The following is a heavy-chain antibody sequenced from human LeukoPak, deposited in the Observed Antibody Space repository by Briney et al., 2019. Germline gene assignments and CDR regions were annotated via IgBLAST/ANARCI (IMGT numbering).Heavy chain of an antibody. CDR2: IIPIFGTA. CDR1: GGTFTSYA. Sequence: SVKVSCKASGGTFTSYAISWVRQAPGQGLEWTGGIIPIFGTANYAQKFQGRVTITADESTSTAYMELSSLRSEDTAVYYCARDRGSGWDWYFDLWGRGTLVTVSS. V-gene: IGHV1-69*13. CDR3: ARDRGSGWDWYFDL. J-gene: IGHJ2*01. D-gene: IGHD6-19*01.